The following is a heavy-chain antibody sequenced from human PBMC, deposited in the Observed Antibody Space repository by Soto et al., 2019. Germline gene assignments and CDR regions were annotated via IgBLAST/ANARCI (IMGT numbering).Heavy chain of an antibody. J-gene: IGHJ5*02. CDR1: GGSISSSSYY. Sequence: QLQLQESGPGLVKPSETLSLTCTVSGGSISSSSYYWGWIRQPPGKGLEWIGSIYYSGNTYYNPARDSRVTISVDTSKNHVALKLSSVTAADTAVYYCARHPLSCGVLLWWCDPWGQGTLVTVSS. CDR3: ARHPLSCGVLLWWCDP. CDR2: IYYSGNT. D-gene: IGHD2-21*01. V-gene: IGHV4-39*01.